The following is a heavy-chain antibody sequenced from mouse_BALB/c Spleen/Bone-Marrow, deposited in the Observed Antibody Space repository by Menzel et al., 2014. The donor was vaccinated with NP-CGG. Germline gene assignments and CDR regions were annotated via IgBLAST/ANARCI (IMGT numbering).Heavy chain of an antibody. D-gene: IGHD2-4*01. CDR1: GYTFTSYV. Sequence: VQLKESGPELVKPGASVKMSCKASGYTFTSYVMHWVKQKPGQGLEWIGYINPYNDGTKYNEKFKGKATLTSDKSSSTAYMELSSLTSEDSAVYYCARWDYDYDYAMDSWGQGTSVTVAS. CDR3: ARWDYDYDYAMDS. CDR2: INPYNDGT. V-gene: IGHV1-14*01. J-gene: IGHJ4*01.